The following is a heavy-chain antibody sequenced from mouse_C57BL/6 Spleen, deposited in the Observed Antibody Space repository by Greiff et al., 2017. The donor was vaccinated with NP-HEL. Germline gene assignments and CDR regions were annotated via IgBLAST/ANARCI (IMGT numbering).Heavy chain of an antibody. CDR2: IYPRSGNT. CDR3: ARTKGITTVVAGDFDG. V-gene: IGHV1-81*01. Sequence: QVQLQQSGAELARPGASVKLSCKASGYTFTSYGISWVKQRTGQGLEWIGEIYPRSGNTYYNEKFKGKATLTADKSSSTAYMELRSLTSEYSAVYFCARTKGITTVVAGDFDGWGTGTTVTVSS. J-gene: IGHJ1*03. CDR1: GYTFTSYG. D-gene: IGHD1-1*01.